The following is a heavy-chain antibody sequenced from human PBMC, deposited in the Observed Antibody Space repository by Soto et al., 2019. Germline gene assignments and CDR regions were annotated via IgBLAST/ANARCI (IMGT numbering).Heavy chain of an antibody. D-gene: IGHD6-25*01. CDR3: ARDFLAYTSGPLSKSLAMDV. J-gene: IGHJ6*02. V-gene: IGHV1-2*02. Sequence: QVQLVQSGAEVKKPGASVKVSCTTSGYTFTDYYMHWVRQAPGQGLEWMGWINPNSGGTNYAQKFQGRVTMTRDTSISPAEMEVSSLRSADTSVYYCARDFLAYTSGPLSKSLAMDVWGQGTTVTVSS. CDR1: GYTFTDYY. CDR2: INPNSGGT.